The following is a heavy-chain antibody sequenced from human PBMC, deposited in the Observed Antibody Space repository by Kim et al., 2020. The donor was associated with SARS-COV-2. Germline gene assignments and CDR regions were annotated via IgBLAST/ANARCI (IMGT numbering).Heavy chain of an antibody. D-gene: IGHD2-2*01. CDR3: ARHFWADPTARAAADIVVVPAAIDY. CDR2: IYPGDSDT. V-gene: IGHV5-51*01. J-gene: IGHJ4*02. Sequence: GESLKISCKGSGYSFTSYWIGWVRQMPGKGLEWMGIIYPGDSDTRYSPSFQGQVTISADKSISTAYLQWSSLKASDTAMYYCARHFWADPTARAAADIVVVPAAIDYWGQGTLVTVSS. CDR1: GYSFTSYW.